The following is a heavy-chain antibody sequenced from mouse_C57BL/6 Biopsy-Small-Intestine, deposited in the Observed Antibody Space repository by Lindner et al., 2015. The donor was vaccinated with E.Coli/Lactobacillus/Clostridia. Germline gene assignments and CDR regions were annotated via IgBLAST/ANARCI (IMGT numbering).Heavy chain of an antibody. J-gene: IGHJ1*03. Sequence: VQLQESGAELVRPGASVKLSCTASGFSIKNSYIHWVKQRPEQGLEWIGRIALANGNTKFAPKFQGKATITADASSNTAYLQLSSLTSEDTAVYYCVTGTVWFFDVWGTGTTVTVSS. CDR1: GFSIKNSY. V-gene: IGHV14-3*01. D-gene: IGHD4-1*01. CDR2: IALANGNT. CDR3: VTGTVWFFDV.